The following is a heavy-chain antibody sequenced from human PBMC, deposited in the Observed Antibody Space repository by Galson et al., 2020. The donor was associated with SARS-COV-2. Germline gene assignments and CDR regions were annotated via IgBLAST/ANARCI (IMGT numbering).Heavy chain of an antibody. V-gene: IGHV3-9*01. Sequence: GGSLRLSCAASGFTFDDYAMHWVRQAPGKGLEWVSGISWSSGSIDYAASVKGRFTISRDNAKNSLYLQMNSLRAEDTALYYCAKDIRLGELSLRVRGPLVSWGPGTLVTVSP. CDR3: AKDIRLGELSLRVRGPLVS. CDR1: GFTFDDYA. J-gene: IGHJ5*02. D-gene: IGHD3-16*01. CDR2: ISWSSGSI.